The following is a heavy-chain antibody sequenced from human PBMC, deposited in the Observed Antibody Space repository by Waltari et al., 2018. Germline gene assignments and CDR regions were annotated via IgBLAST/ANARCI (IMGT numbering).Heavy chain of an antibody. CDR3: LITPGY. V-gene: IGHV3-74*01. Sequence: EVQLVESGGGLVQPGGSLRLSCAASGFTVSWDWMHWVRQTPGKGLMGGSCIRVDGSGTNYADAVKCRFTISRDNAKKTLYLQMSNLRADDMGMYYCLITPGYWGQGTLVTVSS. CDR1: GFTVSWDW. J-gene: IGHJ4*02. D-gene: IGHD3-16*01. CDR2: IRVDGSGT.